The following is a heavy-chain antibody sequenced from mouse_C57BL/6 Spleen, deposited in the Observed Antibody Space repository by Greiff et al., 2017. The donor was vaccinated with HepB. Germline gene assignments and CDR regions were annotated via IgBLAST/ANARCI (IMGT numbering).Heavy chain of an antibody. V-gene: IGHV1-55*01. Sequence: VQLQQPGAELVKPGASVKMSCKASGYTFTSSWITWVKQRPGQGLAWIGDIYPGSGSTNYNEKFKSKATLTVDTSSSTAYMQLSSLTSEDSAVYYCAPAYYSNYVPSDYWGQGTTLTVSS. CDR2: IYPGSGST. CDR1: GYTFTSSW. CDR3: APAYYSNYVPSDY. J-gene: IGHJ2*01. D-gene: IGHD2-5*01.